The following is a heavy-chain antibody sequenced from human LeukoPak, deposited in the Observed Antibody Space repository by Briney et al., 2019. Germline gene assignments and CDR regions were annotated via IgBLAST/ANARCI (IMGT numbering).Heavy chain of an antibody. Sequence: SETLSLTCTVSGGSVSSSYYYWGWIRQPPGKGLEWMGSIYYSGITYYNPSLKSRVTISVDTSKNQFSLKLSSVTAADTAVYYCARLDTAAAGNRWLDPWGQGTLVTVSS. CDR1: GGSVSSSYYY. CDR3: ARLDTAAAGNRWLDP. V-gene: IGHV4-39*01. CDR2: IYYSGIT. J-gene: IGHJ5*02. D-gene: IGHD6-13*01.